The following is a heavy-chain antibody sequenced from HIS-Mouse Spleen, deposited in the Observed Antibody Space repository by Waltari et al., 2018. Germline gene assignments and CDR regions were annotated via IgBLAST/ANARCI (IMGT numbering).Heavy chain of an antibody. J-gene: IGHJ3*02. D-gene: IGHD3-3*01. CDR2: IYTSGST. CDR3: ARDFHDFWSGYYGGDKKHDAFDI. V-gene: IGHV4-4*07. CDR1: GGSISSYY. Sequence: QVQLQESGPGLVKPSETLSLTCTVSGGSISSYYWSWIRQPAGKGLEWIGRIYTSGSTNSTPSLKSRFTMSVDTSTNQFSLKLSSVTAADTAVYYCARDFHDFWSGYYGGDKKHDAFDIWGQGTMVTVSS.